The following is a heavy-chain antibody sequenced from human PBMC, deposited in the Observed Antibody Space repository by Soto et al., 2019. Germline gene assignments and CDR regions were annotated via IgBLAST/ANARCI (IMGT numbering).Heavy chain of an antibody. Sequence: EVQLLESGGGLVQPGGSLRLSCAASGFTFSSYAMSWVRQAPGKGLEWVSAISGSGGSTYYADSVKGRFTISRDNSKNTLYLQTNSLRAEDTAVYYCATGHGPAAGHFDYWGQGTLVTVSS. D-gene: IGHD6-13*01. CDR3: ATGHGPAAGHFDY. CDR1: GFTFSSYA. J-gene: IGHJ4*02. CDR2: ISGSGGST. V-gene: IGHV3-23*01.